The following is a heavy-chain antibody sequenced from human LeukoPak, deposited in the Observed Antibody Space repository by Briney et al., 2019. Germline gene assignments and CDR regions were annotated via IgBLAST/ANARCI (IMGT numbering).Heavy chain of an antibody. Sequence: PGGSLRLSCAASGFTFSSYAMSWVRQAPGKGLEWVSSISSSSSYIYYADSVKGRFTISRDNAKNSLYLQMNSLRAEDTAVYYCARLRGYCSGGSCYVDYWGQGTLVTVSS. D-gene: IGHD2-15*01. CDR1: GFTFSSYA. CDR2: ISSSSSYI. J-gene: IGHJ4*02. V-gene: IGHV3-21*01. CDR3: ARLRGYCSGGSCYVDY.